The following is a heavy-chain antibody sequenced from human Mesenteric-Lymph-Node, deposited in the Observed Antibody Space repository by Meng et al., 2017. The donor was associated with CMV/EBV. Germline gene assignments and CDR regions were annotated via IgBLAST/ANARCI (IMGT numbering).Heavy chain of an antibody. CDR1: GFTFSINC. CDR3: ARLSPSGHYNFDY. D-gene: IGHD3-3*01. V-gene: IGHV3-74*01. Sequence: GGSLRLLCAASGFTFSINCVPWVRQAPGKGLVWVSRINRDGSSTNYADSVKRRFTISRDNAKNTLYLQMNTLRAEDTAVYYCARLSPSGHYNFDYWGQGTLVTVSS. CDR2: INRDGSST. J-gene: IGHJ4*02.